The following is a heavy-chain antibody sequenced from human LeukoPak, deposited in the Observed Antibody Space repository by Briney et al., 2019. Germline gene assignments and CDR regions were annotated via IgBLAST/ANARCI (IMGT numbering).Heavy chain of an antibody. CDR3: ARTRFGELLGALDI. Sequence: GGSLRLSCAASGFTVSSNYMSWVRQAPGKGLEWVSVIYSGGSTYYADSVKGRFTISRDNSKNTLYLQMNSLRAEDTAVYYCARTRFGELLGALDIWGQGTMVTVSS. D-gene: IGHD3-10*01. CDR2: IYSGGST. CDR1: GFTVSSNY. V-gene: IGHV3-53*01. J-gene: IGHJ3*02.